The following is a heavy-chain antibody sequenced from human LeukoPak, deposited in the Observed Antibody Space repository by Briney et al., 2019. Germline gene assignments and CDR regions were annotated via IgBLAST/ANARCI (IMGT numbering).Heavy chain of an antibody. CDR3: AKDPIALSGWPSYFDY. CDR2: ISSSGSTI. Sequence: PGGSLRLSCAASGFTFSSYEMNWVRQAPGKGLEWVSYISSSGSTIYYADSVKGRFTISRDNAKNSLYLQMNSLRAEDTAVYYCAKDPIALSGWPSYFDYWGQGTLVTVSS. J-gene: IGHJ4*02. D-gene: IGHD6-19*01. CDR1: GFTFSSYE. V-gene: IGHV3-48*03.